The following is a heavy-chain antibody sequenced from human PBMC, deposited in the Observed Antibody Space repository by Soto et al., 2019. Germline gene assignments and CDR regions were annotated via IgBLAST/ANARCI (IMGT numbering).Heavy chain of an antibody. J-gene: IGHJ5*02. Sequence: SETLSLTCAVYGGSFSGHYWSWIRQPPGKGLEWIGDIYYSGSTYYNPSLKSRVTISVDTSKNQFSLKLSSVTAADTAVYYCARLIAARYNWFDPWGQGTLVTVSS. V-gene: IGHV4-34*09. CDR1: GGSFSGHY. CDR2: IYYSGST. CDR3: ARLIAARYNWFDP. D-gene: IGHD6-6*01.